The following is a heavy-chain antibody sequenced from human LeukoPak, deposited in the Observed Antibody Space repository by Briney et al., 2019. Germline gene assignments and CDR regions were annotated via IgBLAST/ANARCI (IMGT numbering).Heavy chain of an antibody. CDR2: ISSSGSTV. CDR3: AREMHYYVTMDV. Sequence: PGGSLRLSCAVSGFTFSSYDMNWVRQAPGKGLEWISYISSSGSTVYYADSVKGRFTISRDNAKNTLYLQMNSLRAEDTALYYYAREMHYYVTMDVWGQGTTVTVSS. CDR1: GFTFSSYD. D-gene: IGHD3-10*02. V-gene: IGHV3-48*03. J-gene: IGHJ6*02.